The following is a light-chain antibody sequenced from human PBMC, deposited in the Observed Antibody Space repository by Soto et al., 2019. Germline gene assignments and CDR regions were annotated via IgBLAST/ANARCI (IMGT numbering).Light chain of an antibody. Sequence: DIQMTQSPSSLSASVGGRVTITCRASQDIGTSLDWFQQKPGTAPKRLIYTISDLQSGVPTRFSGGGSGTEFTLTISSLQPEDSATYYCLQHYAFPFTFGPGTKVHV. J-gene: IGKJ3*01. CDR2: TIS. CDR1: QDIGTS. V-gene: IGKV1-17*01. CDR3: LQHYAFPFT.